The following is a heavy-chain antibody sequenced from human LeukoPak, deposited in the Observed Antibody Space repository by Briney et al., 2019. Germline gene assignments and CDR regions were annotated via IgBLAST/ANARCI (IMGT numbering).Heavy chain of an antibody. CDR2: INPNSGGT. J-gene: IGHJ4*02. Sequence: GASVKVSCKASGYTFIGYYIHWVRQAAGQGLEWMGWINPNSGGTNYEEKFQGRVTLTRDTSISTAYMELSRLRSDDTAVYYCARDASPFDYWGQGTLVTVSS. CDR1: GYTFIGYY. V-gene: IGHV1-2*02. CDR3: ARDASPFDY.